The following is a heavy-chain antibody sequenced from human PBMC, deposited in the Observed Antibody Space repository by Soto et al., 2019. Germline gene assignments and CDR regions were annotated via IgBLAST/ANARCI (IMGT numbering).Heavy chain of an antibody. J-gene: IGHJ4*02. CDR1: GYTLTTYG. V-gene: IGHV1-18*01. CDR2: ISAYNDHT. CDR3: ARGTSFDS. Sequence: QVQLVQSGAEVKKPGASVKVSCKAAGYTLTTYGVSWVRQAPGQGLEWVGWISAYNDHTNYAQKFQGRATMTTDTATSTPYLELRSLRPDHTAVYCLARGTSFDSWGQGTLVTVSS. D-gene: IGHD1-1*01.